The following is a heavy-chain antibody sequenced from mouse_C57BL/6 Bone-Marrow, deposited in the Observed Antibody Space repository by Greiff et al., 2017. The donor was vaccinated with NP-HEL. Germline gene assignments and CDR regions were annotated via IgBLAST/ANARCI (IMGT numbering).Heavy chain of an antibody. Sequence: EVNVVESGGGLVKPGGSLKLSCAASGFTFSSYAMSWVRQTPEKRLEWVATISDGGSYTYYPDNVKGRFTISRDNAKNNLYLQMSHLKSEDTAMYYCARDQDYGSSFYYFDYWGQGTTLTVSS. V-gene: IGHV5-4*01. D-gene: IGHD1-1*01. J-gene: IGHJ2*01. CDR2: ISDGGSYT. CDR1: GFTFSSYA. CDR3: ARDQDYGSSFYYFDY.